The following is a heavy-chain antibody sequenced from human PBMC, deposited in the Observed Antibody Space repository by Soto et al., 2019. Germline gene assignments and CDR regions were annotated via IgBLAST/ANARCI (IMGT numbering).Heavy chain of an antibody. V-gene: IGHV3-7*05. CDR2: IKQDGSEK. CDR1: GFTFSDYW. J-gene: IGHJ4*02. D-gene: IGHD3-9*01. CDR3: ARFPGFDWLLNFDY. Sequence: EVQLVESGGGLVQPGGSLRLSCAASGFTFSDYWMSWVRQAPGKGLEWVANIKQDGSEKNYVDSVKGRFTISRDNAKNSLYLQMNSLRAEDTAVYYCARFPGFDWLLNFDYWGQGTLVTVSS.